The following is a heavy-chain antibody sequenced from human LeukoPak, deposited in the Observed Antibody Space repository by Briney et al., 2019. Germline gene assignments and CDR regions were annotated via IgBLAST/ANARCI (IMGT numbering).Heavy chain of an antibody. J-gene: IGHJ4*02. D-gene: IGHD6-13*01. V-gene: IGHV4-34*01. Sequence: SETLSLTCAVYGGSFSGYYWSWTRQPPGKGLEWIGEINHSGSTNYNPSLKSRVTISVDTSKNQFSLKLSSVTAADTAVYYCARGTAAGIWGQGTLVTVSS. CDR2: INHSGST. CDR3: ARGTAAGI. CDR1: GGSFSGYY.